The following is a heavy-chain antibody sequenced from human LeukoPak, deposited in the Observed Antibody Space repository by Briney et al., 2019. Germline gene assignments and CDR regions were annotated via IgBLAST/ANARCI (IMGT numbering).Heavy chain of an antibody. V-gene: IGHV4-59*12. Sequence: SETLSLTCTVSGGSISSYYWSWIRRPPGKGLEWIGYIYYSGSTNYNPSLKSRVTISVDTSKNQFSLKLSSVTAADTAVYYCARGRVWLGAFDIWGQGTMVTVSS. CDR3: ARGRVWLGAFDI. CDR2: IYYSGST. CDR1: GGSISSYY. J-gene: IGHJ3*02. D-gene: IGHD5-12*01.